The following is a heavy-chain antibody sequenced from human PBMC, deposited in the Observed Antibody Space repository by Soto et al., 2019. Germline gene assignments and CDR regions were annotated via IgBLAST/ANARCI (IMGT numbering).Heavy chain of an antibody. J-gene: IGHJ4*02. CDR3: ARDAPPIDS. V-gene: IGHV3-48*01. CDR1: GFTFSSYS. Sequence: EVQLVESGGGLVQPGGSLRLSCAASGFTFSSYSMNWVRQAPGKGLEWVSYISSSSSTIYYADSVKGRFTISRDNAKNSLSLQLNSLRAEDTAVYDCARDAPPIDSWGQGALVTVSS. CDR2: ISSSSSTI.